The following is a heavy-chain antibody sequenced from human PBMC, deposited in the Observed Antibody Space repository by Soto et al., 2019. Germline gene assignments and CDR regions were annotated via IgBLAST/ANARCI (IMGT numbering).Heavy chain of an antibody. CDR3: ATGVSYCGGDCPYYGMDV. D-gene: IGHD2-21*02. CDR2: FDPEDGET. Sequence: ASVTVSCKVSGYTLTELSMHWVRQAPGKGLEWMGGFDPEDGETIYAQKFQGRVTMTEDTSTDTAYMELSSLRSEDTAVYYCATGVSYCGGDCPYYGMDVWGQGTTVTVSS. V-gene: IGHV1-24*01. CDR1: GYTLTELS. J-gene: IGHJ6*02.